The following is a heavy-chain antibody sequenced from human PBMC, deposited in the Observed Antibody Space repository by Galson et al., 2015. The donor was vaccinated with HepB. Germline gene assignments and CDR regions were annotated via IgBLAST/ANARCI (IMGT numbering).Heavy chain of an antibody. Sequence: SVKVSCKASGYTLTDYDVDWVRQAPGQRPEWMGWISTKTGNPIYVQGFTGRYVFSWDTSVGTAYLQISGLQAEDSGVYYCARIADRDGDSSYPLQYWGQGTLVTVSS. CDR2: ISTKTGNP. J-gene: IGHJ4*02. V-gene: IGHV7-4-1*02. CDR3: ARIADRDGDSSYPLQY. D-gene: IGHD2-21*01. CDR1: GYTLTDYD.